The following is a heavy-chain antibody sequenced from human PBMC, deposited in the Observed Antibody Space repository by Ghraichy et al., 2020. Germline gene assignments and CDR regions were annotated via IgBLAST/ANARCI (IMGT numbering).Heavy chain of an antibody. CDR2: INDSGSI. D-gene: IGHD6-13*01. Sequence: SQTLSLTCAVYGGSLRGYTWSWIRQPPGEGLEWIGEINDSGSINYNPSLKSQVTISEDLSKNQFSLKLSSVTAADTAVYFCTRGKGIAIWGQGTMVSVSS. J-gene: IGHJ3*02. CDR3: TRGKGIAI. CDR1: GGSLRGYT. V-gene: IGHV4-34*01.